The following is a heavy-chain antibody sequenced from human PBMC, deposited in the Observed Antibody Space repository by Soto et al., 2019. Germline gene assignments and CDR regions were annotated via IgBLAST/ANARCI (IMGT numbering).Heavy chain of an antibody. CDR1: VFTGSGSG. D-gene: IGHD6-19*01. CDR2: IRTKTNNYAT. J-gene: IGHJ4*02. Sequence: GSLRLSGAASVFTGSGSGIHWVRQASGKGLEWVGRIRTKTNNYATAYAASVKGRFTISRDDSKNMAYLQMNSLKTEDTAVYYCTAMAGIDYWGQGTLVTVSS. CDR3: TAMAGIDY. V-gene: IGHV3-73*01.